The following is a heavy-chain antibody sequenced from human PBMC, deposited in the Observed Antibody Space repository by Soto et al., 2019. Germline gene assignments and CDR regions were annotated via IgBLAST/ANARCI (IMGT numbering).Heavy chain of an antibody. D-gene: IGHD4-17*01. CDR3: ARDCPKYTVNYYMDV. CDR1: GFTFSSYS. V-gene: IGHV3-21*01. J-gene: IGHJ6*03. Sequence: EVQLVESGGGLVKPGGSLRLSCAASGFTFSSYSMNWVRQAPGKGLEWVSSISSSSSYIYYADSVKGRFTISRDNAKNSLYLQMNSLRAEDTAVYYCARDCPKYTVNYYMDVWGKGTTVTVSS. CDR2: ISSSSSYI.